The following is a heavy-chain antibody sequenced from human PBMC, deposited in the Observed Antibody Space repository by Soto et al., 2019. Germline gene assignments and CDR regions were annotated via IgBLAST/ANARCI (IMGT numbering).Heavy chain of an antibody. CDR1: GYTFTSYV. Sequence: ASVKVSCKASGYTFTSYVIHWVRQAPGQRLEWMGWINAGTGDTKYSQKFQGRVTITRDTSASTAYMELSSLTSEDTTIYYCARGGREVYGYWGQGAQVTVSS. CDR3: ARGGREVYGY. V-gene: IGHV1-3*01. CDR2: INAGTGDT. D-gene: IGHD3-10*01. J-gene: IGHJ4*02.